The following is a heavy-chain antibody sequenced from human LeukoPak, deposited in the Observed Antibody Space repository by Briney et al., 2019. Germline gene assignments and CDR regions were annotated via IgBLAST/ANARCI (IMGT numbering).Heavy chain of an antibody. Sequence: GGSLRLSCAASGFTFSSYSMNSVRQAPGKGLEWVSSISSSSSYIYYAGSVKGRFTISRDNAKNSLYLQMNSLRAEDTAVYYCARDSAGGGLDYWGQGTLVTVSS. CDR1: GFTFSSYS. CDR3: ARDSAGGGLDY. V-gene: IGHV3-21*01. J-gene: IGHJ4*02. CDR2: ISSSSSYI. D-gene: IGHD2-8*02.